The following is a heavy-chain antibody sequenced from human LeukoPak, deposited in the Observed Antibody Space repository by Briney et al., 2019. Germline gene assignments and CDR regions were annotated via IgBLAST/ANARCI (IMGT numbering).Heavy chain of an antibody. CDR2: ITSNSGYV. V-gene: IGHV3-9*01. Sequence: GGSLRLSCTVSGFIFEDYAMHWVRQVPGKGLEWVSSITSNSGYVAYADSVKGRFSISRDNAKNSLYLQMNSLRAEDTAVYYCAREGVAGANHYGMDVWGQGTTVTVSS. CDR3: AREGVAGANHYGMDV. CDR1: GFIFEDYA. D-gene: IGHD6-19*01. J-gene: IGHJ6*02.